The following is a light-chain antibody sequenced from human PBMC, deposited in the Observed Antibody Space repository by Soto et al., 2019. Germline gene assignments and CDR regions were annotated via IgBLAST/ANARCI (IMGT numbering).Light chain of an antibody. Sequence: DIQMTQSPSSLSASVGDRGTITCQASQDISNYLNWYQQKPGKAPKLLIYDASNLETGVPSRFSGSGSGTDFTFPISSLQPEDIATYYCQQYDNLPLFTFGPGTKVDIK. CDR1: QDISNY. J-gene: IGKJ3*01. CDR3: QQYDNLPLFT. V-gene: IGKV1-33*01. CDR2: DAS.